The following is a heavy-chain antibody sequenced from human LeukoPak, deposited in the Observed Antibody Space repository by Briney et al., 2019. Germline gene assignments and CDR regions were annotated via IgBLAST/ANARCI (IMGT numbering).Heavy chain of an antibody. CDR2: RYYIGRT. J-gene: IGHJ4*02. Sequence: SETLSLTCSVSGGSISSDGYYWAWIRQPPGMGLEWIGSRYYIGRTYYSPSLRSRVTISVDTSKNQFSLKLSSVTAADTAVYYCARDFRFAVDYWGQGTLVAVSS. CDR3: ARDFRFAVDY. CDR1: GGSISSDGYY. V-gene: IGHV4-39*02.